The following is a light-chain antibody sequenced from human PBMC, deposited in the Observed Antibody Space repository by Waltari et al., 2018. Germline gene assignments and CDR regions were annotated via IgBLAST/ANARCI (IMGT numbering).Light chain of an antibody. V-gene: IGKV1-17*01. CDR1: QAIRSD. Sequence: DIQMTQSPSSLSASVGDRVTVTCRASQAIRSDLAWYQQKPGKAPKRLIYTASILQSGIPSRFSGSGSGTEFSLTITSLQPEDFATYYCLQHNSYPLTFGGGTKVEI. CDR2: TAS. CDR3: LQHNSYPLT. J-gene: IGKJ4*01.